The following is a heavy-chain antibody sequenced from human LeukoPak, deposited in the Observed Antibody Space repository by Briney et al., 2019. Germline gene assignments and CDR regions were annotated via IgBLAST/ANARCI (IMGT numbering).Heavy chain of an antibody. V-gene: IGHV3-13*04. CDR3: ARAGGSAWYAIDI. J-gene: IGHJ3*02. Sequence: GGSLRLSCAASGFTFSSYGMHWVRQTTGKGLEWVSGIDTAGDTYYPDSVKGRFTISRENAKNSLYLQMNSLRVGDTAVYYCARAGGSAWYAIDIWDQGTMVTVSS. D-gene: IGHD6-19*01. CDR2: IDTAGDT. CDR1: GFTFSSYG.